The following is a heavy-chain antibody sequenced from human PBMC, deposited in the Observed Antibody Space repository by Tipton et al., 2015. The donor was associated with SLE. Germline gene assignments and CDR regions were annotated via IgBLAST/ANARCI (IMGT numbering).Heavy chain of an antibody. Sequence: GSLRLSCAVSGFTFDDHGMNWVRQTPGKGLEWVSGINWNSASSDYTDSVKGRFTISRDNAKNSLYLQMNSLRAEDTAFYYCARSWGYDFWRALDFWGQGTLVTVSS. CDR1: GFTFDDHG. CDR3: ARSWGYDFWRALDF. D-gene: IGHD3-3*01. V-gene: IGHV3-20*04. CDR2: INWNSASS. J-gene: IGHJ4*02.